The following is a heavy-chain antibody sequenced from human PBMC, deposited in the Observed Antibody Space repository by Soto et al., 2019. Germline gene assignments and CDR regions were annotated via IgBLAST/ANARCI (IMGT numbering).Heavy chain of an antibody. CDR2: VSHDGNNQ. J-gene: IGHJ2*01. D-gene: IGHD2-21*01. CDR1: GFTFSNYA. CDR3: ARDGATQMWRPWYFDL. Sequence: QVQLVESGGGVVQPGRSLRLSCAVSGFTFSNYAMHWVRQAPGKGLEWVAIVSHDGNNQYYADSAKGRFTISRDNSENTLYLQMNSLRTGDTAVFYCARDGATQMWRPWYFDLWGRGTLVTVSS. V-gene: IGHV3-30-3*01.